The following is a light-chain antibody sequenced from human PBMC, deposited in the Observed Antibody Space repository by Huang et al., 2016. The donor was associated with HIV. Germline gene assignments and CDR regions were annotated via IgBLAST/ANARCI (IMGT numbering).Light chain of an antibody. V-gene: IGKV3-11*01. CDR3: QQRSNWPLT. Sequence: EIVLTQSPATLSLSPGERATLSCRASQSVRNYLAWYQQKPGQAPRLLIYDTSIRATGVPGRISGSGSGTDFTLTISGLEPEDFAVYYCQQRSNWPLTCGGGTKVEIK. CDR2: DTS. J-gene: IGKJ4*01. CDR1: QSVRNY.